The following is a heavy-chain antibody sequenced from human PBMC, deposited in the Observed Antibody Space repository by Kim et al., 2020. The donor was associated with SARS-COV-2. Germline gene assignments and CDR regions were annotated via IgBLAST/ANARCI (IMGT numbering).Heavy chain of an antibody. D-gene: IGHD3-10*01. CDR3: ARVEVLWFGELFGYGMDV. CDR2: INAGNGNT. CDR1: GYTFISYA. V-gene: IGHV1-3*01. J-gene: IGHJ6*02. Sequence: ASVKVSCKASGYTFISYAMHWVRQAPGQRLEWMGWINAGNGNTKYSQKFQGRVTITRDTSASTAYMELSSLRSEDTAVYYCARVEVLWFGELFGYGMDVWGQGTTVTVSS.